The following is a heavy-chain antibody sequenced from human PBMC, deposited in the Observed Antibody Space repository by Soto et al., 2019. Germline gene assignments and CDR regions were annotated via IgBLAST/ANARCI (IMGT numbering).Heavy chain of an antibody. CDR2: INAGNGNT. V-gene: IGHV1-3*01. Sequence: ASVKVSCKASGYTFTSYAMHWVRQAPGQRLEWMGWINAGNGNTKYSQKLQGRVTITRDTSASTAYMELSSLRSEDTAVYYCARARMDIVAPDYWGQGTLVTVSS. D-gene: IGHD5-12*01. CDR3: ARARMDIVAPDY. CDR1: GYTFTSYA. J-gene: IGHJ4*02.